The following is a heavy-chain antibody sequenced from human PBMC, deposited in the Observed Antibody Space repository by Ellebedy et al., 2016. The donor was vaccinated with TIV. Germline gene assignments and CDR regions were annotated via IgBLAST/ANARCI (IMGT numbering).Heavy chain of an antibody. CDR3: ASRQGYCSGGRCHLDAFDI. D-gene: IGHD2-15*01. CDR1: GFTFSTYN. Sequence: GESLKISCAASGFTFSTYNMNWVRQAPGKGLEWVSLIDRSSSYIYYADSLKGRFTISRHNAKNSLYLQMNSLRAEDTAVYYCASRQGYCSGGRCHLDAFDIWGQGTMVTVSS. J-gene: IGHJ3*02. CDR2: IDRSSSYI. V-gene: IGHV3-21*01.